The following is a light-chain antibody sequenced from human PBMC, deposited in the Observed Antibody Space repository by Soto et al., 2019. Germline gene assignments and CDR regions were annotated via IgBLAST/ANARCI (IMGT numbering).Light chain of an antibody. CDR3: QQRRNWPPVT. CDR1: QTIGSY. Sequence: EIVLTQSPATLSLSPGESATLSCRASQTIGSYLAWYQQKPGQAPRLLIYDASNRATGIPARFSGSGSGTDFTLTISSLEPEDSAVYYCQQRRNWPPVTFGGGTKVEIK. J-gene: IGKJ4*01. V-gene: IGKV3-11*01. CDR2: DAS.